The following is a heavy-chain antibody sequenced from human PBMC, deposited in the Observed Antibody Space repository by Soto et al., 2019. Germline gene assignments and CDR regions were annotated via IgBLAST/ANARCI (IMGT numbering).Heavy chain of an antibody. CDR1: GGSFGITNSY. Sequence: LQLQESGPGLVKPSETLSLTCTVSGGSFGITNSYWAWVRPPPGQGREWIAYIYYSGSTYYYPSLKSRITISVDKSTNQLSLRLSSVTAADTAVYYCATIPIVGTKPYYFNSWGQGTLVTVSS. D-gene: IGHD1-1*01. CDR3: ATIPIVGTKPYYFNS. CDR2: IYYSGST. V-gene: IGHV4-39*01. J-gene: IGHJ4*02.